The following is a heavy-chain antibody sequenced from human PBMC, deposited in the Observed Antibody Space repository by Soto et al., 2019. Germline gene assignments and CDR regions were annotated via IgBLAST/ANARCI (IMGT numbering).Heavy chain of an antibody. CDR2: IRFDGSNE. Sequence: ESGGGVVQPGTSLRLSCAVPGGIFHGYGMHWVRQAPGKGLEWVAIIRFDGSNEEYADSVKGRFTISRDNSKNTLYLQMNTLGAEDTAVYYCARDRIGGTVFRGYLDYWGRGTVVTVSS. J-gene: IGHJ4*02. D-gene: IGHD1-7*01. CDR3: ARDRIGGTVFRGYLDY. CDR1: GGIFHGYG. V-gene: IGHV3-33*01.